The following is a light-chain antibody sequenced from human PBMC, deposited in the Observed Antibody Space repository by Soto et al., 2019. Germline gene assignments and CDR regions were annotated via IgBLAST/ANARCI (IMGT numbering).Light chain of an antibody. Sequence: QSVLTQPRSVSGSPGQSVTISFTGTSSDVGGYNFVSWYQQHPGKAPKFMIYDVTKRPSGVPDRFSGPKSGNTASLTISGLQADDEADYYCCSYVGSYTSYVFGTGTQLTVL. J-gene: IGLJ1*01. CDR3: CSYVGSYTSYV. V-gene: IGLV2-11*01. CDR1: SSDVGGYNF. CDR2: DVT.